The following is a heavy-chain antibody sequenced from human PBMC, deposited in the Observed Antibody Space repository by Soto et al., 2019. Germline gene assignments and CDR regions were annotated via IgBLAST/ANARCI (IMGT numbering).Heavy chain of an antibody. J-gene: IGHJ4*02. CDR2: IRVYNGNT. V-gene: IGHV1-18*01. CDR3: ARELPPVDY. CDR1: GYTFTSYG. Sequence: QVQLLQWGAEVKKPGASVKVSCKASGYTFTSYGITWVRQAPGQWLEWMGLIRVYNGNTNYARKLQGRVTMTTDTSMSTAYMELRSLRADDTAVYYCARELPPVDYWGQGTLVTVSS.